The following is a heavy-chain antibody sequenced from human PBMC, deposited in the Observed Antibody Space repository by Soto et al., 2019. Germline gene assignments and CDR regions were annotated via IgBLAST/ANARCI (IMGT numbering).Heavy chain of an antibody. CDR3: ARDYDSSGYPRYYFDY. V-gene: IGHV1-46*03. Sequence: ASVKVCCKASGYTNTSYYMYWVRQAKEQGLEWMGIINPSGGSTSYAQKFQGRVTMTRDTSTSTVYMELSSLRSEDTAVYYCARDYDSSGYPRYYFDYWGQGTLVTVS. J-gene: IGHJ4*02. D-gene: IGHD3-22*01. CDR1: GYTNTSYY. CDR2: INPSGGST.